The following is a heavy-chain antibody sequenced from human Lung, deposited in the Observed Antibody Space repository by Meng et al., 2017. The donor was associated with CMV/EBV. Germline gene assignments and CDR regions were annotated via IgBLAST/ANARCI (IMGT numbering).Heavy chain of an antibody. CDR2: IYYSGST. J-gene: IGHJ4*02. D-gene: IGHD5-18*01. CDR3: ARALDTAMVTFDY. V-gene: IGHV4-30-4*08. Sequence: QGDLQESGPGRVKPSQTPSLTCTVSGGSSSSGDYYWSWIRQPPGKGLEWIGYIYYSGSTYYNPSLKSRVTISVDTSKNQFSLKLSSVTAADTAVYYCARALDTAMVTFDYWGQGTLVTVSS. CDR1: GGSSSSGDYY.